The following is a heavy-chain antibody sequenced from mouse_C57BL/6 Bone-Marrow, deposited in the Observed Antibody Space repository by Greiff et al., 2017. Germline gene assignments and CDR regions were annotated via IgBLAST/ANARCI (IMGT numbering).Heavy chain of an antibody. CDR2: IDPSDSYT. Sequence: QVQLKQPGAELVMPGASVKLSCKASGYTFTSYWMHWVKQRPGQGLEWIGEIDPSDSYTNYNQQFKGKSTLTVDKSSSTAYMQLSSLTSEDSAVYYCAIISYDYDGFAYWGQGTLVTVSA. V-gene: IGHV1-69*01. J-gene: IGHJ3*01. CDR3: AIISYDYDGFAY. D-gene: IGHD2-4*01. CDR1: GYTFTSYW.